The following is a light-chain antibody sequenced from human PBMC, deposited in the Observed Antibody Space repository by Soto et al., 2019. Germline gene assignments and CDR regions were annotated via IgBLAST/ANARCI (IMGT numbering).Light chain of an antibody. CDR1: NSDVGGYNY. CDR2: DVT. Sequence: QSALTQPASVSGSPGQSIAISCTGTNSDVGGYNYVSWYQQHPGKAPKLMIYDVTNRPSGVSNRFSGSKSGNTASLTISGLQAEDEAEYYCSSYTTSSTLVFGGGTKVTVL. J-gene: IGLJ2*01. CDR3: SSYTTSSTLV. V-gene: IGLV2-14*01.